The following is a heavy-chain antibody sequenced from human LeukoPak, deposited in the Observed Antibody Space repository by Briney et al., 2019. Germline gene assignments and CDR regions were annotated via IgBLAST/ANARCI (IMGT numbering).Heavy chain of an antibody. J-gene: IGHJ4*02. Sequence: GGSLRLSCAASGFTFSDYYMSWIRQAPGKGLEWFSYISSSGSTIYYADSVKGRFTISRDNAKNSLYLQMNSLRAEDTAVYYCARDGVSSWYYFDDWGQGTLVTVSS. CDR1: GFTFSDYY. V-gene: IGHV3-11*04. CDR2: ISSSGSTI. CDR3: ARDGVSSWYYFDD. D-gene: IGHD6-13*01.